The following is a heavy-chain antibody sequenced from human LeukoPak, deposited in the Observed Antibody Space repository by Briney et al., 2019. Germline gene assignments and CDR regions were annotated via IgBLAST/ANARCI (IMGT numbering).Heavy chain of an antibody. CDR3: ARHGHCTNGVCYSNYYYHMDV. V-gene: IGHV5-51*01. CDR1: GYSFASSW. J-gene: IGHJ6*03. CDR2: IYPDDSDT. Sequence: GESLKISCKGSGYSFASSWIGWVRQMPGKGLEWMGIIYPDDSDTRYSPSFEGQITNSVDKSISTAYLQWSSLKASDTAVYYCARHGHCTNGVCYSNYYYHMDVWGKGTTVTVSS. D-gene: IGHD2-8*01.